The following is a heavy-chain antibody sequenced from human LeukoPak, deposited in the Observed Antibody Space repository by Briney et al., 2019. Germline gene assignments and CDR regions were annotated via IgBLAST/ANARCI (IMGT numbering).Heavy chain of an antibody. Sequence: PGRSLRLSCAASGFTFSSYGMHWVRQAPGKGLEWVAVIWYDGSNKYYADSVKGRFTISRDNSKNTLYLQMNSLRAEDTAVYYCAKGGKVVAVPDWFDPWGQGTLVTVSS. V-gene: IGHV3-33*06. CDR1: GFTFSSYG. CDR2: IWYDGSNK. D-gene: IGHD2-15*01. CDR3: AKGGKVVAVPDWFDP. J-gene: IGHJ5*02.